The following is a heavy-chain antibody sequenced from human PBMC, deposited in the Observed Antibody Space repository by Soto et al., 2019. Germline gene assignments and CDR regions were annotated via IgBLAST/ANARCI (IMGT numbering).Heavy chain of an antibody. CDR1: GGTFSNYP. CDR3: ARGNHRWLQLWYFDL. V-gene: IGHV1-69*12. Sequence: QVQLVQPGAEVKKPGSSVKVSCKASGGTFSNYPISWVRQAPGQGLEWMGGIIPISGTVNYAQKFQGRVTITADEYTSTAYMELSSRRSEDTAVYYCARGNHRWLQLWYFDLWGRGTLVTVSS. J-gene: IGHJ2*01. CDR2: IIPISGTV. D-gene: IGHD5-12*01.